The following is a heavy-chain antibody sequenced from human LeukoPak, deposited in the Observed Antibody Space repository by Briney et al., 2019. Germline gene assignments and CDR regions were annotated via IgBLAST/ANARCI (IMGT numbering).Heavy chain of an antibody. Sequence: GSLRLSCAASGFTFSSYAMSWIRQPPGKGLEWIGSIYYSGSTYYNPSLKSRVTISVDTSKNQFSLKLSSVTAADTAVYYCALATTLDYWGQGTLVTVSS. V-gene: IGHV4-39*01. CDR2: IYYSGST. J-gene: IGHJ4*02. D-gene: IGHD5-12*01. CDR1: GFTFSSYA. CDR3: ALATTLDY.